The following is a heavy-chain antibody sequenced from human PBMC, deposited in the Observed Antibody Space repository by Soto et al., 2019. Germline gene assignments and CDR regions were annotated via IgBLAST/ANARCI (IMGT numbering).Heavy chain of an antibody. CDR2: IDSGGTSI. J-gene: IGHJ4*02. Sequence: EVQLLESGGGLVQPGGSLRLSCAASGFTFRSYSMNWVRQAPGKGLEWVSYIDSGGTSIYYADSVKGRFTVSRDNAKTSLYLQRSSLRDEDTAVYYCARQNWDYYSSKLEYWGQGTLMTVSS. CDR1: GFTFRSYS. V-gene: IGHV3-48*02. CDR3: ARQNWDYYSSKLEY. D-gene: IGHD3-10*01.